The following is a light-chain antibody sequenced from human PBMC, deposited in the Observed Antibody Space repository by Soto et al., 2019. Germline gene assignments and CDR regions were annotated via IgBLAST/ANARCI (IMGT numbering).Light chain of an antibody. CDR1: QDISNY. Sequence: DIQMTQSPSSLSAAVGDSVTITCQASQDISNYLNWYQQIPGKAPKLLIYDASNLETRVPSRFSGSGSGTDFTFTISSLQPADIATYYCQQYDNLPLTFGGGTKVEIK. V-gene: IGKV1-33*01. J-gene: IGKJ4*01. CDR3: QQYDNLPLT. CDR2: DAS.